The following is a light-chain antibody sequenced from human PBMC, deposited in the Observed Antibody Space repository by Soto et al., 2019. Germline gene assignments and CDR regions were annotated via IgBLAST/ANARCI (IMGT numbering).Light chain of an antibody. Sequence: DIQMTQSPSTLPASVGDRVTITCRASQTIGRWLAWYQQKPGKVPKLLIYKASSLQSGVPSRFSGSGSGTEFTLTINSLQPDDFATYYCHQYNSYSRTFGQGTTLEIK. CDR1: QTIGRW. CDR3: HQYNSYSRT. V-gene: IGKV1-5*03. J-gene: IGKJ1*01. CDR2: KAS.